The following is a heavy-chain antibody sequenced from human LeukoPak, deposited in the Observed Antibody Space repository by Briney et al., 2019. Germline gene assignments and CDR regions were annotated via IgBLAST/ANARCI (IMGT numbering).Heavy chain of an antibody. CDR3: ARDNSGSYSFDY. J-gene: IGHJ4*02. D-gene: IGHD1-26*01. Sequence: GGSLRLSCAASGFTFSSYEMNWVRQAPGKGLEWVSYISSSGSTIYYADSVKGRFTISRDNAKNSLFLQMNSLRAEDTAVYYCARDNSGSYSFDYWGQGTLVTVSS. CDR2: ISSSGSTI. CDR1: GFTFSSYE. V-gene: IGHV3-48*03.